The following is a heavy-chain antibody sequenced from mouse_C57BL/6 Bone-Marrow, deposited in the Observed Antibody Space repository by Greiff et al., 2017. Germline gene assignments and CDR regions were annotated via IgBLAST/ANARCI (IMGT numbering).Heavy chain of an antibody. J-gene: IGHJ4*01. D-gene: IGHD2-2*01. Sequence: VQLQQSGAELARPGASVKLSCKASGYTFTSYGISWVKQRTGQGLEWIGEIYPRSGNTYYNEKFKGKATLTADKSSSTAYMELRSLTSEDSAVYFCARSWFRAMDYWGQGTSVTVSS. CDR1: GYTFTSYG. V-gene: IGHV1-81*01. CDR3: ARSWFRAMDY. CDR2: IYPRSGNT.